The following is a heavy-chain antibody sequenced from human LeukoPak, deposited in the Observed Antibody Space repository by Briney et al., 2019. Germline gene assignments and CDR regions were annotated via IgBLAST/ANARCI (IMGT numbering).Heavy chain of an antibody. J-gene: IGHJ5*02. Sequence: ASVKVSCKASGYTFTSYAMNWVRQAPGQGLEWMGWINTNTGNPTYAQGFTGRFVFSLDAPVSTAYLQISSLKAEDTAVYYCARGPDDFWSGTNWFDPWGQGTLVTVSS. CDR1: GYTFTSYA. CDR3: ARGPDDFWSGTNWFDP. CDR2: INTNTGNP. D-gene: IGHD3-3*01. V-gene: IGHV7-4-1*02.